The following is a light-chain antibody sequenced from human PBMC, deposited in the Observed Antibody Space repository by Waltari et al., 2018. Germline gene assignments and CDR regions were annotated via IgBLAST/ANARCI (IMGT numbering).Light chain of an antibody. Sequence: IQMSQSPSSLSASIGDRVTITCRASQDITGHLNWFQQKPGKAPKLLIYYANKLLKGVPPRFSGSGSGKQFTLTINSLQPEDSSTYYCHQGNTYPYSFGQGTSVEIK. J-gene: IGKJ2*03. CDR3: HQGNTYPYS. V-gene: IGKV1-39*01. CDR2: YAN. CDR1: QDITGH.